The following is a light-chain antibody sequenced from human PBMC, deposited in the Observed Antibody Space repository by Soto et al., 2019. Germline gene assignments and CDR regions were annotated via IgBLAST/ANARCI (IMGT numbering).Light chain of an antibody. CDR1: QSVRTY. J-gene: IGKJ5*01. V-gene: IGKV3-11*01. CDR2: DAS. CDR3: QKRNTWPPIT. Sequence: EIELTQSPVTLSLSPGERATLSCRASQSVRTYLAWYQVKPGQAPRLLIYDASSRASGVPARFSGSGSGTDFTLTISSLEPEDFAIYYCQKRNTWPPITFGQGTRLEIK.